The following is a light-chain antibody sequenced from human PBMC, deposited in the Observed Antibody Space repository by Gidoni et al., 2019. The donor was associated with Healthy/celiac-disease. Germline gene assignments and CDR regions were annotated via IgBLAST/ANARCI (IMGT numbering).Light chain of an antibody. CDR1: QSVSSN. CDR2: GAS. CDR3: QQYNNWPPYT. Sequence: IALTPSPATLSVSPGERATLSCRASQSVSSNLAWYQQKTGQAPRLLIYGASTRATGSPARISGSGSGTEFTLTISSLQSEDVAVYYCQQYNNWPPYTFGQGTKLEIK. V-gene: IGKV3-15*01. J-gene: IGKJ2*01.